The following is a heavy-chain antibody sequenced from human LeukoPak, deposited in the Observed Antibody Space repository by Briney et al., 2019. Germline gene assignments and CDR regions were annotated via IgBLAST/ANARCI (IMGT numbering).Heavy chain of an antibody. CDR3: AKVHCSSSTCSTFYYYGVDV. Sequence: PAGGSLRLSCAASGFTFSNYAMNWVRQAPGKGLDWVSAISGSGGSTYYADSVKGRFTISRDNSKNTLFLQMNSLRAEDTAVYYCAKVHCSSSTCSTFYYYGVDVWGQGTAVTVSS. CDR2: ISGSGGST. V-gene: IGHV3-23*01. D-gene: IGHD2-2*02. CDR1: GFTFSNYA. J-gene: IGHJ6*02.